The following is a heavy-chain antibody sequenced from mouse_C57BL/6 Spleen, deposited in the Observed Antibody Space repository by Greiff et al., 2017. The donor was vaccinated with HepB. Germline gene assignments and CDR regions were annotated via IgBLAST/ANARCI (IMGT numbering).Heavy chain of an antibody. CDR2: IDPSDSYT. CDR3: ATGYDDRFAY. D-gene: IGHD2-2*01. CDR1: GYTFTSYW. J-gene: IGHJ3*01. Sequence: QVQLQQPGAELVKPGASVKLSCKASGYTFTSYWMQWVKQRPGQGLEWIGEIDPSDSYTNYNQKFKGKATLTVDTSSSTAYMQLSSLTSEDSAVYYCATGYDDRFAYWGQGTLVTVSA. V-gene: IGHV1-50*01.